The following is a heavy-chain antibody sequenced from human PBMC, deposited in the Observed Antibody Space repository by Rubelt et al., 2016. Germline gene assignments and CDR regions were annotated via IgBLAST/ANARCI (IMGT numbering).Heavy chain of an antibody. CDR3: ASLQYSSGWYSDY. D-gene: IGHD6-19*01. V-gene: IGHV1-18*01. Sequence: QVHLVQSAIEVKKPGASVKISCKTSGYTFTTYGIIWVRRAPGQGLEWMGWINTYNDKTNYPQKFQGRVSMTTDSSTNTAYMELRGLRSDDTAVYYCASLQYSSGWYSDYWGQGTLVTVSS. CDR2: INTYNDKT. J-gene: IGHJ4*02. CDR1: GYTFTTYG.